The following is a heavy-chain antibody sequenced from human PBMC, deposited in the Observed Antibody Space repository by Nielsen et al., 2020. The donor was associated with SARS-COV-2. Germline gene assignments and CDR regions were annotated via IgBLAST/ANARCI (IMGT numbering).Heavy chain of an antibody. CDR1: GFTFSSYS. J-gene: IGHJ4*02. D-gene: IGHD4-23*01. V-gene: IGHV3-21*01. CDR3: ARDGVVTLDY. CDR2: ISSSSSYI. Sequence: GGSLRLSCAASGFTFSSYSMNWVRQAPGKGLEWVSSISSSSSYIYYADSVKGRFTISRDNSKNTLYLQMNSLRAEDTAVYYCARDGVVTLDYWGQGTLVTVSS.